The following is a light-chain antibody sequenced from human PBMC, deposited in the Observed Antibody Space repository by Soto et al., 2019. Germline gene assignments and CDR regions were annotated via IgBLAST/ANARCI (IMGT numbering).Light chain of an antibody. CDR1: QSVTSNY. V-gene: IGKV3-20*01. CDR2: GAS. J-gene: IGKJ1*01. CDR3: QQYGSSPGT. Sequence: EIVLTQSPGTLSLSPGERATLSCRASQSVTSNYLAWYQQKPGQAPRLLIFGASIRDTGIPDRFSGRVSGTVFTLTISRLKPEDFAVYYCQQYGSSPGTFGPGTKVDIK.